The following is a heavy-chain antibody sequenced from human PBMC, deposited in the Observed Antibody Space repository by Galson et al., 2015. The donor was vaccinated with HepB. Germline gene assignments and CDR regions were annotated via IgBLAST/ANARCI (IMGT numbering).Heavy chain of an antibody. CDR3: ARGQGDSRGTNFDY. J-gene: IGHJ4*02. V-gene: IGHV4-59*01. Sequence: ETLSLTCTVSGGSISTYFWSWIRQPPGKGLEYIGYIYYSGTTNYNPSLKSRVTISVDTSKNQFSLKLTSVTAADTAVYLCARGQGDSRGTNFDYWGQGALVTVSS. CDR2: IYYSGTT. D-gene: IGHD3-22*01. CDR1: GGSISTYF.